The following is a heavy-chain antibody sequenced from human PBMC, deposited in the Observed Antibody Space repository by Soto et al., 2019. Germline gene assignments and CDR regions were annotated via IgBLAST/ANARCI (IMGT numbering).Heavy chain of an antibody. CDR2: IYYSGST. D-gene: IGHD3-22*01. CDR3: ARWGYYYDSSGYYAGEVAFDI. Sequence: SETLSLTCTVSGGSVSSGSYYWSWIRQPPGKGLEWIGYIYYSGSTNYNPSLKSRVTISVDTSKNQFSLKLSSVTTADTAVYYCARWGYYYDSSGYYAGEVAFDIWGQGTMVTVSS. V-gene: IGHV4-61*01. J-gene: IGHJ3*02. CDR1: GGSVSSGSYY.